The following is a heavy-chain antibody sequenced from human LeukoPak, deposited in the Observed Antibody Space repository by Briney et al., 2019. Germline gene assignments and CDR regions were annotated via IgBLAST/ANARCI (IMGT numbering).Heavy chain of an antibody. CDR2: INSDGSST. CDR1: GFTFSGYW. Sequence: GGSLRLSCAASGFTFSGYWMHWVRQAPGKGLVWVSRINSDGSSTSYADSVKGRFTISRDNAKNTLYLQMNSLRAEDTAVYYCARRENYGYIEYWGQGTLVTVSS. CDR3: ARRENYGYIEY. V-gene: IGHV3-74*01. D-gene: IGHD3-10*01. J-gene: IGHJ4*02.